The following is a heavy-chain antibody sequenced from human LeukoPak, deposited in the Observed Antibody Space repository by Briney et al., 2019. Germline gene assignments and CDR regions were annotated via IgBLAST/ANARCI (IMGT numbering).Heavy chain of an antibody. CDR1: GGSISSYY. J-gene: IGHJ3*02. Sequence: PSETLSLTCTASGGSISSYYWSWIRQPPGKGLEWIGYIYDSGSTNYNPSLKSRVTISVDTSKNQFSLKVSSVTAADTAVYYCASLTTADAFDIWGQGTMVTVSS. CDR2: IYDSGST. V-gene: IGHV4-59*01. CDR3: ASLTTADAFDI. D-gene: IGHD3-22*01.